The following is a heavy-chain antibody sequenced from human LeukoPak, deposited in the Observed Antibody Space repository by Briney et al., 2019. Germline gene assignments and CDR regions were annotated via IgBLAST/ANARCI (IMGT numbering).Heavy chain of an antibody. CDR2: ISTSGSII. CDR1: GFTFSDYD. Sequence: PGGSLRLSCAASGFTFSDYDMSWVRQAPGKGLEWVSYISTSGSIIYYADSVKGRFTISRDNAKNSLFLQMNSLRAEDTAVYYCARDIVGATPDYWGLGTLVTVSS. CDR3: ARDIVGATPDY. J-gene: IGHJ4*02. D-gene: IGHD1-26*01. V-gene: IGHV3-11*04.